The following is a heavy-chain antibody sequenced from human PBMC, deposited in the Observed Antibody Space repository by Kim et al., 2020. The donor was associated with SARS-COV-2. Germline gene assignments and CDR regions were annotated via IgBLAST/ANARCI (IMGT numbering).Heavy chain of an antibody. J-gene: IGHJ4*02. D-gene: IGHD6-19*01. Sequence: GGSLRLSCAASGFTFDDHAMHWVRQAPGKGLEWVSGISRNTGSIAYADSVKGRFTISRDNAKNSLYLQMNSLRGEDTALYYCAKAPYSSGWNFDYWGQGTLVTVSS. CDR1: GFTFDDHA. V-gene: IGHV3-9*01. CDR2: ISRNTGSI. CDR3: AKAPYSSGWNFDY.